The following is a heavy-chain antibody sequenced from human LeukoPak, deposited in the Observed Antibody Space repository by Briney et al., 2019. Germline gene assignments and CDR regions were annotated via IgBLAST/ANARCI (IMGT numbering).Heavy chain of an antibody. CDR3: ATVGYSSSWFFDY. V-gene: IGHV1-24*01. Sequence: ASVKVSCKASGYTFTSYYMHWVRQAPGKGLEWMGGFDPADGETIYAQKFQGRVTMTEDTSTDTAYMELSSLRSEDTAVYYCATVGYSSSWFFDYWGQGTLVTVSS. J-gene: IGHJ4*02. D-gene: IGHD6-13*01. CDR2: FDPADGET. CDR1: GYTFTSYY.